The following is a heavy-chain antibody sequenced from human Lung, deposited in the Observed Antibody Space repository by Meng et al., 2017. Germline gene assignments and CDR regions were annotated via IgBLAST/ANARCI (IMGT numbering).Heavy chain of an antibody. Sequence: VHLVQSGLEVKKPGASVKVSCKASGYTFTTYGISWLRQAPGQGREWMGWIDPGNGNRDFAEKFQDRLTMSNDTSSSTVYMELTRLTSDDTAVYYCARDRQWLFDYWGQGALVTVSS. V-gene: IGHV1-18*01. CDR1: GYTFTTYG. CDR3: ARDRQWLFDY. J-gene: IGHJ4*02. CDR2: IDPGNGNR. D-gene: IGHD6-19*01.